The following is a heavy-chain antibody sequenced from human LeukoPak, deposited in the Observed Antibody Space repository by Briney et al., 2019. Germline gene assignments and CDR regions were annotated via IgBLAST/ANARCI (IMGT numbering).Heavy chain of an antibody. J-gene: IGHJ3*02. CDR1: GFTFSSYG. V-gene: IGHV3-30*18. Sequence: PGGSLRLSCAASGFTFSSYGMHWVRQAPDKGLEWVALISSDGSNRIYADSVKGRFSISRDNSKNTLYLQVNSLRIEDTAVYYCAKDFRVAEELWFGELWNAFDIWGQGIRVAVSS. CDR2: ISSDGSNR. D-gene: IGHD3-10*01. CDR3: AKDFRVAEELWFGELWNAFDI.